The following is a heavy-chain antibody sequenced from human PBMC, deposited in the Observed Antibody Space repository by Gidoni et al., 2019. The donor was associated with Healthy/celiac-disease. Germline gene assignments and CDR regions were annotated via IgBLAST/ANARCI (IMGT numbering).Heavy chain of an antibody. CDR3: AREVAAVFDY. CDR1: GGSFSGYY. J-gene: IGHJ4*02. Sequence: QGHLHQWSAGLRKPSESLSHTCAVSGGSFSGYYSSWIRQPPGKGLEWIGEINHSGSNNYNPSLKSRVTISVDTSKNQFSLKLSSVTAADTAVYYCAREVAAVFDYWGQGTLVTVSS. V-gene: IGHV4-34*01. D-gene: IGHD6-13*01. CDR2: INHSGSN.